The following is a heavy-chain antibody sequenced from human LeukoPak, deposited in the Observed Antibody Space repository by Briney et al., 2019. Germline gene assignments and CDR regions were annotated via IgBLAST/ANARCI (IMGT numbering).Heavy chain of an antibody. CDR2: INQGGSDQ. CDR1: GFTFSDYW. CDR3: AATNWFDP. D-gene: IGHD1-26*01. V-gene: IGHV3-7*01. J-gene: IGHJ5*02. Sequence: GGSLRLSCAASGFTFSDYWMSWVRQAPGKGPEWVANINQGGSDQYYVDSLKGRFTISRDNAKNLLFLQMNGLTAEDTAVYYCAATNWFDPWGQGTLVTASS.